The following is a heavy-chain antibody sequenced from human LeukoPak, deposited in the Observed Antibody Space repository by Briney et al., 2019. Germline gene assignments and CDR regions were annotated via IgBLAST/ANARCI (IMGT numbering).Heavy chain of an antibody. J-gene: IGHJ4*02. D-gene: IGHD3-10*01. CDR3: VRLASGRALIYFEF. Sequence: GESLQISCKGSGYSFANYWIGWVRQTPGKGLEYMALIYPGDSDTRYNPSFRGQVTISADKSISTAYLQWSSLKASDTAMYYCVRLASGRALIYFEFWGQGTLVTVSS. CDR2: IYPGDSDT. CDR1: GYSFANYW. V-gene: IGHV5-51*01.